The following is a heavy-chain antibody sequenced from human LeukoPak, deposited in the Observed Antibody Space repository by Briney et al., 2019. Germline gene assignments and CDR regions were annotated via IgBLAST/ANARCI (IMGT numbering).Heavy chain of an antibody. CDR2: ISYDGSNK. J-gene: IGHJ4*02. CDR1: GFTFSSYG. CDR3: ASWGSYYDSSGYYSGY. V-gene: IGHV3-30*03. Sequence: GRSLRLSCAASGFTFSSYGMHWVRQAPGKGLEWVAVISYDGSNKYYADSVKGRFTISRDNSKSTLYLQMNSLRAEDTAVYYCASWGSYYDSSGYYSGYWGQGTLVTVSS. D-gene: IGHD3-22*01.